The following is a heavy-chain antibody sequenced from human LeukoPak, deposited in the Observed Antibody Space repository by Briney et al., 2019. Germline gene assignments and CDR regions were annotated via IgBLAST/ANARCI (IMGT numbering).Heavy chain of an antibody. CDR3: ARDGDGYNSPVEYFDY. CDR1: GGSISSYY. CDR2: IYYSGST. V-gene: IGHV4-59*01. J-gene: IGHJ4*02. Sequence: NPSETLSLTCTVSGGSISSYYWSWIRQPPGKGLEWIGYIYYSGSTNYNPSLKSRVTISVGTSKNQFSLKLSSATAADTAVYYCARDGDGYNSPVEYFDYWGQGTLVTVSS. D-gene: IGHD5-24*01.